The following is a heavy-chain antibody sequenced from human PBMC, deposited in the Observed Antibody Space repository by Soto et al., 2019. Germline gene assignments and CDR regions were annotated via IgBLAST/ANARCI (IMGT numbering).Heavy chain of an antibody. J-gene: IGHJ5*02. CDR3: PRVHGSDIVVVVDATQANWNWFDP. Sequence: PSETLSLTCAVSGGSISSSNWWSWVRQPPGKGLEWIGEIYHSGSTNYNPSLKSRVTISVDKSKNQFSLKLGSVTAEDTAVYYSPRVHGSDIVVVVDATQANWNWFDPCGQGNLVNV. D-gene: IGHD2-15*01. V-gene: IGHV4-4*02. CDR1: GGSISSSNW. CDR2: IYHSGST.